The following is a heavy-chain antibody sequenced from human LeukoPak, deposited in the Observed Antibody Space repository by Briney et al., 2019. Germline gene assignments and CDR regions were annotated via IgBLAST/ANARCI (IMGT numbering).Heavy chain of an antibody. Sequence: PSETLSLTCTVSSGSISSYYWSWIRQPPGKGLEWIGYIYYSGSTNYNPSLKSRVTISVDTSKNQFSLKLSSVTAADTAVYYCARGGLRIRWEPYYYYGMDVWGQGTTVTVSS. CDR3: ARGGLRIRWEPYYYYGMDV. J-gene: IGHJ6*02. V-gene: IGHV4-59*01. CDR2: IYYSGST. D-gene: IGHD1-26*01. CDR1: SGSISSYY.